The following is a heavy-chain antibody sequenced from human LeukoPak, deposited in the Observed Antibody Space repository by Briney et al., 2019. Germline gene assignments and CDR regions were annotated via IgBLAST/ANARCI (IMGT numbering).Heavy chain of an antibody. CDR3: ARGRVRVVPGTGYFDY. V-gene: IGHV4-34*01. J-gene: IGHJ4*02. Sequence: SETLSLTCAVYGESLSGYNWNWIRQPPGKGLEWVGDINHGGSTNYNPSFKSRGTISIDTFKAQFSLQLNSVTAADTAVYYCARGRVRVVPGTGYFDYWGQGILVTVSS. D-gene: IGHD2-2*01. CDR2: INHGGST. CDR1: GESLSGYN.